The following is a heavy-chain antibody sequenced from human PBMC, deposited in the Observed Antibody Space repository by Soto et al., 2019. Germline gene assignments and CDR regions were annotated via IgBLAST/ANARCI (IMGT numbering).Heavy chain of an antibody. CDR1: GGSISSGDYY. Sequence: SETLSLTCTVSGGSISSGDYYWSWIRQPPGKGLEWIGYIYYSGSTYYNPSLKSRVTISVDTSKNQFSLKLSSVTAADTAVYYCARVLQLWPQPFDYWGQGTLVTVSS. J-gene: IGHJ4*02. CDR3: ARVLQLWPQPFDY. CDR2: IYYSGST. D-gene: IGHD5-18*01. V-gene: IGHV4-30-4*01.